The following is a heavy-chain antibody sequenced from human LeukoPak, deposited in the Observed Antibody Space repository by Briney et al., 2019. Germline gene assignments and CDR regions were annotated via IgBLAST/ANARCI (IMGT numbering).Heavy chain of an antibody. V-gene: IGHV3-74*01. Sequence: GGSLRLSCAVSGFPFSSHWMHWVRQAPGKGLMWVSHLNSDGSTTTYADSVKGRFTISRDSAKNTLYLQMHSLRAEDTAVYYCATLPTSHSLDLWGQGTLVTVSS. D-gene: IGHD2-15*01. CDR3: ATLPTSHSLDL. J-gene: IGHJ5*02. CDR2: LNSDGSTT. CDR1: GFPFSSHW.